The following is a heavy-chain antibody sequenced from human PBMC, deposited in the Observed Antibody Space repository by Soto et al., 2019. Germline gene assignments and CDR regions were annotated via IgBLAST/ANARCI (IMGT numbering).Heavy chain of an antibody. Sequence: SETLSLTCAVSGGSISSSNWWSWVRQPPGKGLEWIGYIYYSGSTYYNPSLKSRVTISVDTSKNQFSLKLSSVTAADTAVYYCARDLSSSSAFDYWGQGTLVTVSS. CDR2: IYYSGST. V-gene: IGHV4-4*02. D-gene: IGHD6-6*01. CDR1: GGSISSSNW. J-gene: IGHJ4*02. CDR3: ARDLSSSSAFDY.